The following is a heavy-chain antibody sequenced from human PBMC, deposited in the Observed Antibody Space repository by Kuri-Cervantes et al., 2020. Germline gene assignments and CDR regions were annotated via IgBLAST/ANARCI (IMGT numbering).Heavy chain of an antibody. D-gene: IGHD3-22*01. Sequence: SVKVSCKASGGTFSSYAISWVRQAPGQGLEWMGGIIPIFGTANYAQKFQGRVTITTDESTSTAYMELSSLRAEDTAFYYCARDLYYDSSVPFSWGQGTLVTVSS. V-gene: IGHV1-69*05. CDR2: IIPIFGTA. J-gene: IGHJ5*02. CDR1: GGTFSSYA. CDR3: ARDLYYDSSVPFS.